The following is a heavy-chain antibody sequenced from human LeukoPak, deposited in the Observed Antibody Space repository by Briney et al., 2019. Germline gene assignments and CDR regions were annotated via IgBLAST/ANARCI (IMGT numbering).Heavy chain of an antibody. V-gene: IGHV1-18*01. CDR2: ISAYNGNT. CDR3: ARGGLPNSYYYYYGMEV. J-gene: IGHJ6*02. Sequence: ASETVSRKASGYTFTSYGISWVRQAPPQGLEGMGWISAYNGNTHYAQKLQGRVTMTTDTSTSTAYMELRSLRSDDTAVYYCARGGLPNSYYYYYGMEVWGQGTTVTVSS. CDR1: GYTFTSYG. D-gene: IGHD1-26*01.